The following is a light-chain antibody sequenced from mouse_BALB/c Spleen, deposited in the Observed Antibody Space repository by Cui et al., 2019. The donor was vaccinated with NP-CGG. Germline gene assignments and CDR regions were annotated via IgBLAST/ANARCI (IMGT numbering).Light chain of an antibody. Sequence: QAVVTQESALTPSPGETVTLTCRSSTGAVTTSNYANWVQEKPDHLFTGLIGGTNNRAPGVPARFSGSLIGDKAALTITGAQTEDEAIYFCALWYSNHWVFGRGTKLTVL. CDR3: ALWYSNHWV. CDR1: TGAVTTSNY. CDR2: GTN. J-gene: IGLJ1*01. V-gene: IGLV1*01.